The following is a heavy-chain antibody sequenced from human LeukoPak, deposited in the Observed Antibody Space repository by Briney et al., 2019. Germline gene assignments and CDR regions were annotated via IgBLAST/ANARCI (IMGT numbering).Heavy chain of an antibody. V-gene: IGHV1-18*01. J-gene: IGHJ4*02. CDR2: IAPYNGNT. Sequence: RASVSLSCTASGYTFTIYGISWARQAPAQGLEWMGWIAPYNGNTNYAQKLQGRVTMTTDTSTSTAYMELRSERSDDTGVYYCKRGGVTRGVDYWGQGTLVTVSS. D-gene: IGHD2-21*02. CDR3: KRGGVTRGVDY. CDR1: GYTFTIYG.